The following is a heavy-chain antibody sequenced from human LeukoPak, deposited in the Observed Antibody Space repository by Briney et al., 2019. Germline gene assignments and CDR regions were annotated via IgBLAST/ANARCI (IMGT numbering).Heavy chain of an antibody. D-gene: IGHD2-8*01. V-gene: IGHV1-18*01. CDR3: ATDVVLSQSDDAFDI. CDR2: ISAYNGNT. CDR1: GYTFTSYG. Sequence: ASVKVSCKASGYTFTSYGISWVRQAPGQGLEWMGWISAYNGNTNYAQKLQGRVTMTTDTSTSTAYMELRSLRSDDTAVYYCATDVVLSQSDDAFDIWGQGTMVTVSS. J-gene: IGHJ3*02.